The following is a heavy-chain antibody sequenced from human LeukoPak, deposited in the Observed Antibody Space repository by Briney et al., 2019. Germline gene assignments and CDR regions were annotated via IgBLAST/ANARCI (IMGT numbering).Heavy chain of an antibody. Sequence: ASVKVSCKASGYTFTGCYMHWVRQAPGQGLEWMGWINPNSGGTNYAQKFQGRVTMTRDTSISTAYMELSRLRSDDTAVYYCAKTRRPTYYYDSSGYYDYWGQGTLVTVSS. D-gene: IGHD3-22*01. CDR3: AKTRRPTYYYDSSGYYDY. CDR2: INPNSGGT. V-gene: IGHV1-2*02. J-gene: IGHJ4*02. CDR1: GYTFTGCY.